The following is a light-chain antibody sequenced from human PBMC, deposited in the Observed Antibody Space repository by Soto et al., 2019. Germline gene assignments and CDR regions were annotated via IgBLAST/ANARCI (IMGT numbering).Light chain of an antibody. V-gene: IGKV1-39*01. CDR3: QQSYTWPWT. Sequence: DIPMTQSPSSLSASVGDRVTITCRASQSINTYLNWFQQKPGEAPSLLIFAATNLQSGVPSRFSGSGSGTDFTLTISSLQAEDFATYSCQQSYTWPWTFGQGTKVAIK. CDR1: QSINTY. J-gene: IGKJ1*01. CDR2: AAT.